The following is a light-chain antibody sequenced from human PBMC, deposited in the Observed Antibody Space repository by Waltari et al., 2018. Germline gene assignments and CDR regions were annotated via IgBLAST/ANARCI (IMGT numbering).Light chain of an antibody. CDR1: QDSNNY. V-gene: IGKV1-33*01. Sequence: DIQLTQSPSSLSASVGDRVTITCQASQDSNNYLNWYQQKPGKAPKLLIYDASNLETGVTSRFSGSGSGTYFTFTISSLQPEDIATFYCQQYEDLPFTFGGGTKVDIK. J-gene: IGKJ4*01. CDR2: DAS. CDR3: QQYEDLPFT.